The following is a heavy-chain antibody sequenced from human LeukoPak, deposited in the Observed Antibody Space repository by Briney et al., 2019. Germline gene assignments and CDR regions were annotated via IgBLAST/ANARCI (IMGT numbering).Heavy chain of an antibody. J-gene: IGHJ6*03. CDR3: AKGSSFGLGYYYYMDV. Sequence: GSLRLSCVGFGFTIDSYGISWVRQAPGKGLEWVSDISASGGSTYYADSVKGRFTISRDNSKNTLSLQMNRLSAEDTAVYYCAKGSSFGLGYYYYMDVWGNGTTVAVSS. CDR1: GFTIDSYG. V-gene: IGHV3-23*01. CDR2: ISASGGST. D-gene: IGHD5-18*01.